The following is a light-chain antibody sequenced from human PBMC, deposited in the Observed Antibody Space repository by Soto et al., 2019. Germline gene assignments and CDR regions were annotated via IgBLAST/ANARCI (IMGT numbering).Light chain of an antibody. J-gene: IGKJ5*01. CDR2: DAS. CDR1: QSVSSY. Sequence: EIVLTQSPATLSLSPAERATLSCRASQSVSSYLAWYQQKPGQAPRLLIYDASNRATGIPARFSGSGSGTDFTLTISSLEREDFAVYYCQQRSNWPPRITFGQGTRLEIK. V-gene: IGKV3-11*01. CDR3: QQRSNWPPRIT.